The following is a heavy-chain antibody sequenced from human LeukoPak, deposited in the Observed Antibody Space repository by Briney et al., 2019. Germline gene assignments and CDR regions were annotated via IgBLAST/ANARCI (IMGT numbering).Heavy chain of an antibody. D-gene: IGHD3-10*01. Sequence: GGSLRLSCAASGFTFSSYSRNWVRQAPGKGLEWVSSISSSSSYIYYADSVKGRFTISRDNAKNSLYLQMNSLRAEDTAVYYCARNHGSGSYPLYWGQGTLVTVSS. CDR1: GFTFSSYS. J-gene: IGHJ4*02. CDR2: ISSSSSYI. CDR3: ARNHGSGSYPLY. V-gene: IGHV3-21*01.